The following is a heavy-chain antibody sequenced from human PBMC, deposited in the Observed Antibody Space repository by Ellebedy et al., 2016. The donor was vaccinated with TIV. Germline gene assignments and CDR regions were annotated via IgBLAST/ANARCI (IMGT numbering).Heavy chain of an antibody. J-gene: IGHJ4*02. D-gene: IGHD4-17*01. Sequence: MPSETLSLTCTVSGGSISSYYWSWIRQPPGKGLEWIGYIYYSGSTNYNPSLKSRVTISVDMSKNQFSLRLSSVTAADTAVYYCAGDYGAYFDYWGQGTLDTVSS. CDR2: IYYSGST. V-gene: IGHV4-59*08. CDR3: AGDYGAYFDY. CDR1: GGSISSYY.